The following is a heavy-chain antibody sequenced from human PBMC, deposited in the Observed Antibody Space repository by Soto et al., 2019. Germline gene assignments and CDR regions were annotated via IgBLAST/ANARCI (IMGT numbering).Heavy chain of an antibody. V-gene: IGHV5-51*01. J-gene: IGHJ6*02. CDR3: ASTSRREYYYYGMDV. Sequence: PGESLKISCKGCGYSFTSYSIDWVRQMPGKGLEWMGIIYPGDSDTRYSPSFQGQVTISADKSISTAYLQWSSLKASDTAMYYCASTSRREYYYYGMDVWGQGTTVTVS. CDR2: IYPGDSDT. CDR1: GYSFTSYS.